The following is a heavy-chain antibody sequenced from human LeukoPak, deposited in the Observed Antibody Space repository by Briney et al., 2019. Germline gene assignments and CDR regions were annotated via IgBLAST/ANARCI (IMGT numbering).Heavy chain of an antibody. V-gene: IGHV4-39*01. D-gene: IGHD2-2*02. CDR2: IHYSGST. CDR1: GGSIRSSSYY. J-gene: IGHJ3*01. Sequence: SETLSLTCTVSGGSIRSSSYYWGWIRQPPGKGLEWIGTIHYSGSTYYNLSLKSRVTISIHTSKSQFSLKLNSVTAADTAVYYCARPLGCGSTSCYSAFDLWGQGTMVTVSS. CDR3: ARPLGCGSTSCYSAFDL.